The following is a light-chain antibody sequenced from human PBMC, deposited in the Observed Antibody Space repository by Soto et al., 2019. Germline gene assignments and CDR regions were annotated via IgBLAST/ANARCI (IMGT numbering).Light chain of an antibody. CDR2: DVI. Sequence: QSALTQPASVSGSPGQSITISCTGTSDDVGAYSYVSWYQQVPGKAPKLIIYDVINRPSGVSHRFSGSKSGSTASPTISGLQAEDEADYYCSSYTRGRTVVFGGGTKLTVL. V-gene: IGLV2-14*01. J-gene: IGLJ2*01. CDR3: SSYTRGRTVV. CDR1: SDDVGAYSY.